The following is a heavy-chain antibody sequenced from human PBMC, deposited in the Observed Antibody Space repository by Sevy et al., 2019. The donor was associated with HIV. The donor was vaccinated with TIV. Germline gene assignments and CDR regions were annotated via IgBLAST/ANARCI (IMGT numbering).Heavy chain of an antibody. CDR3: ARVFGWEYEAADGY. D-gene: IGHD6-13*01. CDR1: GFTFSSYS. Sequence: GGSLRLSCAASGFTFSSYSMNWVRQAPGKGLEWVSSISSSSSYIYYADSLKGRFTISRDNAKNSLYLQMNSLRAEDTAVYYCARVFGWEYEAADGYWGQGTLVTVSS. V-gene: IGHV3-21*01. CDR2: ISSSSSYI. J-gene: IGHJ4*02.